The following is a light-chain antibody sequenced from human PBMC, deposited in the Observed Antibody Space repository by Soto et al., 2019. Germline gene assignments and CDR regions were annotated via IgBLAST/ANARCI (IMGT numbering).Light chain of an antibody. CDR3: CSYAGSSTRRWV. J-gene: IGLJ3*02. CDR2: EVS. V-gene: IGLV2-23*02. Sequence: QSVLTQPASVSGSPGQSITISCTGTSSDVGSYNLVSWYQQHPGKAPKLMIYEVSKRPSGVSNRFSGSKSGNTASLTISGLQAEDEADYYCCSYAGSSTRRWVFGGGTKLTVL. CDR1: SSDVGSYNL.